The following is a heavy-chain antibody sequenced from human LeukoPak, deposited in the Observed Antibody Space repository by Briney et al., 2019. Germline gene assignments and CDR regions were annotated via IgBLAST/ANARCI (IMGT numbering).Heavy chain of an antibody. Sequence: PSETLSLTCTVSGYSISSGYYWGWIRQPPGKGLEWIGSIYHSGSTYYNPSLKSRVTISVDTSKNQFSLKLSSVTAADTAVYYCARDHESLERDYWGQGTLVTVSS. CDR2: IYHSGST. D-gene: IGHD3-16*02. CDR3: ARDHESLERDY. CDR1: GYSISSGYY. J-gene: IGHJ4*02. V-gene: IGHV4-38-2*02.